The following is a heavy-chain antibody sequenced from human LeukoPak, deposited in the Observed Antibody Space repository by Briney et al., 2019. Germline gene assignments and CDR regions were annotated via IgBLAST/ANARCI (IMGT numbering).Heavy chain of an antibody. Sequence: GRSLRLSCAASGLTFRNYGMHWVRQAPGKGLEWVAIIWYDGSNKYYADSVKGRFTISRDNSKNTLYLQMNSLRAEDTTVYYCARDTRGGLLWSGYSYGMDVWGQGTTVAVSS. CDR2: IWYDGSNK. V-gene: IGHV3-33*08. CDR3: ARDTRGGLLWSGYSYGMDV. CDR1: GLTFRNYG. J-gene: IGHJ6*02. D-gene: IGHD3-3*01.